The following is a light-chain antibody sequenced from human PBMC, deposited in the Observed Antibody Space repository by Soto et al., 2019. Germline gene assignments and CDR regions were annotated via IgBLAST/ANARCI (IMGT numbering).Light chain of an antibody. CDR3: SSYTSTSAYV. J-gene: IGLJ1*01. V-gene: IGLV2-14*01. CDR2: DVS. CDR1: SSDVGGYNY. Sequence: QSALTQPASVSGSPGQSITISCTGSSSDVGGYNYVSWYQQHPGKAPKFMIYDVSYRPSGVSNRFSGSKSGNTASLTISGLQAEDEADYYCSSYTSTSAYVFGTGTKVTVL.